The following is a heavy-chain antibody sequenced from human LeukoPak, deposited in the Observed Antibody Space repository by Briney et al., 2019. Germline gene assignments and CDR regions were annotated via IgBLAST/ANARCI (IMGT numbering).Heavy chain of an antibody. CDR3: ARDQAGSGHYADY. V-gene: IGHV3-30*02. CDR1: GFTFSNYA. Sequence: GGSLRLSCAASGFTFSNYAMHWVRQAPGKGLEWLAYIRYDGSSKYYADFVKGRFTISRDNSKNTLYLQMNSLRAEDTAVYYCARDQAGSGHYADYWGQGTLVTVSS. J-gene: IGHJ4*02. D-gene: IGHD3-10*01. CDR2: IRYDGSSK.